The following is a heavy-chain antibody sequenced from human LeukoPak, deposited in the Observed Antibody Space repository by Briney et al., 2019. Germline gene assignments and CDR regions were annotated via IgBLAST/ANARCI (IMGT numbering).Heavy chain of an antibody. J-gene: IGHJ6*02. CDR3: ARGGSWYLSPLDYYYGMDV. Sequence: GASVKVSCKASGYTFTSYDINWVRQATGQGLEWMGWMNPNSGNTGYAQKFQGRVTMTRNTSISTAYLELSSLRSEDTAVYYCARGGSWYLSPLDYYYGMDVWGQGTTVTVSS. CDR1: GYTFTSYD. V-gene: IGHV1-8*01. D-gene: IGHD6-13*01. CDR2: MNPNSGNT.